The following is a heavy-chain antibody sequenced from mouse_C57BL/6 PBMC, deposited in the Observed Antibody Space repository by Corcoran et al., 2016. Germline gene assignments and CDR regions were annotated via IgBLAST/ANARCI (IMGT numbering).Heavy chain of an antibody. CDR2: IYPGSGNT. Sequence: QVQLKQSGAELVRPGASVKLSCKASGYTFTDYYINWVKQRPGQGLEWIARIYPGSGNTYYNEKFKGKATLTAEKSSSTAYMQLSSLTSEDSAVYFWAREELLRYYFDYWGQGTTLTVSS. CDR3: AREELLRYYFDY. CDR1: GYTFTDYY. V-gene: IGHV1-76*01. J-gene: IGHJ2*01. D-gene: IGHD1-1*01.